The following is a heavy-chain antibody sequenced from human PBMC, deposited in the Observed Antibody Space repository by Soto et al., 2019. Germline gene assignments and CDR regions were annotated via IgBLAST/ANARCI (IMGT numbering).Heavy chain of an antibody. D-gene: IGHD1-26*01. CDR2: LYDVDGS. CDR3: ATWHEREHAYDV. J-gene: IGHJ3*01. V-gene: IGHV3-53*01. CDR1: GLTVSGKKY. Sequence: DVQLVESGGGLMQPGESLRLSCAASGLTVSGKKYVAWVRQAPGKGLAWVSALYDVDGSFYADSVKGRFTTSSDSSKTTVYLQMHGLRPDDTAVYYCATWHEREHAYDVWGQGTTVTVSS.